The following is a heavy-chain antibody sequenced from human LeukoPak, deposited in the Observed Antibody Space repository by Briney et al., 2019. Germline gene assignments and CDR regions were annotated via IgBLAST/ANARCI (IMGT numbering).Heavy chain of an antibody. Sequence: GESLKISCKGSGYSFTSYWIGWVRQMPGEGLEWMGIIYPGDSDTRYSPSFQGQVTISADKSISTAYLQWSSLKASDTAMYYCARRSVVPAAIIDYWGQGTPVTVSS. CDR1: GYSFTSYW. J-gene: IGHJ4*02. CDR3: ARRSVVPAAIIDY. CDR2: IYPGDSDT. V-gene: IGHV5-51*01. D-gene: IGHD2-2*01.